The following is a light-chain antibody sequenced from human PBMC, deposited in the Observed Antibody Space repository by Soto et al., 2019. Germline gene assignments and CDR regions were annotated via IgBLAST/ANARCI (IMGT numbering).Light chain of an antibody. CDR1: QSVSSNY. Sequence: EIVLTQSPGTLSLSPGERATLSCRASQSVSSNYLAWYQQKPGQAPRLLIYGASIRATGLPDRFSGSGSGTDFTLTTSRLEHEDLAVYYCQQYGSSYTFGQGTRLEI. CDR3: QQYGSSYT. V-gene: IGKV3-20*01. CDR2: GAS. J-gene: IGKJ5*01.